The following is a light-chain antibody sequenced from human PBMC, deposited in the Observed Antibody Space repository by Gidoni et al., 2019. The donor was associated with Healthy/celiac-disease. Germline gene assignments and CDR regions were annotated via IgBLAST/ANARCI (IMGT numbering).Light chain of an antibody. CDR2: DAS. V-gene: IGKV1-33*01. Sequence: DIQMTQSPSSLSASVGDRVTITCQASQDISNYLNWYQQKPGKAPKLLIYDASNLETGVPSRFSGSGSGTDFTFTISSLQPEDIATYDCQQYDNLFXPXTKVDIK. J-gene: IGKJ3*01. CDR1: QDISNY. CDR3: QQYDNL.